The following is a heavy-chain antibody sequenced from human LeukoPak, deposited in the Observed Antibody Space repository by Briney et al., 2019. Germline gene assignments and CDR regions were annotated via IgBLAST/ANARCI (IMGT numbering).Heavy chain of an antibody. CDR2: ISGSGGST. D-gene: IGHD3-9*01. Sequence: PGGSLRLSCAASGFTFSSYAMSWVRQAPGKGLEWVSAISGSGGSTYYADSVKGRFTISRDNSKNTLYLQMNSLRAEDTAVYYCAKDLCCEGYLDWLSNFDYWGQGTLVTVSS. CDR1: GFTFSSYA. J-gene: IGHJ4*02. CDR3: AKDLCCEGYLDWLSNFDY. V-gene: IGHV3-23*01.